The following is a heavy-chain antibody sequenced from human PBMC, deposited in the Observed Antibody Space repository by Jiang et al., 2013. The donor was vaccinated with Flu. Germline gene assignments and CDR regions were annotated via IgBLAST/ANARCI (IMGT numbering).Heavy chain of an antibody. Sequence: LLKPSETLSLTCAVYGGSFSGYYWSWIRQPPGKGLEWIGEINHSGSTNYNPSLKSRVTISVDTSKNQFSLKLSSVTAADTAVYYCAIWTVTPLYNWFDPWGQGTLVTVSS. CDR3: AIWTVTPLYNWFDP. CDR2: INHSGST. J-gene: IGHJ5*02. CDR1: GGSFSGYY. D-gene: IGHD4-11*01. V-gene: IGHV4-34*01.